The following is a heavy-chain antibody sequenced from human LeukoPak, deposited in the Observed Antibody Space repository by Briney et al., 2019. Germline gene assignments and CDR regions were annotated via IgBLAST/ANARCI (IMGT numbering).Heavy chain of an antibody. V-gene: IGHV4-61*02. D-gene: IGHD5-12*01. Sequence: PSQTLSLTCTVSGGSISSGSYYWSWIRQPAGKGLEWIGRIYTSGSTNYNPSLKSRVTISVDTSKNQFSLKLSSVTAADTAVYYCARVPPVATISYFDYWGQGTLVTVSS. CDR3: ARVPPVATISYFDY. CDR2: IYTSGST. J-gene: IGHJ4*02. CDR1: GGSISSGSYY.